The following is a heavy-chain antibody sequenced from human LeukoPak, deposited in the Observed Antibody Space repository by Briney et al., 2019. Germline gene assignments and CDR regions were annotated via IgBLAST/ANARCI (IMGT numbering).Heavy chain of an antibody. D-gene: IGHD2-2*01. Sequence: GGSLRLSCAASGFTVSSNYMSWVRQAPGKGLEWVSVIYSGGNTYYADSVKGRFTISRDNSKNTLYLQMNSLRAEDTAVYYCALRSSTSWCLRDWGQGTLVTASP. J-gene: IGHJ4*02. CDR2: IYSGGNT. V-gene: IGHV3-53*01. CDR3: ALRSSTSWCLRD. CDR1: GFTVSSNY.